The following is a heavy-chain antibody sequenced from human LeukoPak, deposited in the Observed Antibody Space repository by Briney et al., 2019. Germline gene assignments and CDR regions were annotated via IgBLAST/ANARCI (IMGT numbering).Heavy chain of an antibody. J-gene: IGHJ5*02. V-gene: IGHV3-48*03. D-gene: IGHD3-10*01. Sequence: PGGSLRLSCAASGFTFSSYEMNWIRQAPGKGLEWISYISNSGSTKYYADSVKGRFTISRDNAKNSVFLQMNSLRAEDTAVYYCARSQWFGELAWFDPWGQGTLVTVSS. CDR3: ARSQWFGELAWFDP. CDR1: GFTFSSYE. CDR2: ISNSGSTK.